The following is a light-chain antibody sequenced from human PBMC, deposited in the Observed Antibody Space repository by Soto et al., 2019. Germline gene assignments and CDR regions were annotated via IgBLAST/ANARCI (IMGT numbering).Light chain of an antibody. CDR1: SSDVGGYNY. CDR3: SSYTTSAPYV. Sequence: QSALTQPASVSGSPGQSITISCTGTSSDVGGYNYVSWYQQQSGKAPKLMIHEVSNRPSGVSNRFSGSKSGNTASLTISGLQAEDEADYYCSSYTTSAPYVFGSGTKLTVL. V-gene: IGLV2-14*01. J-gene: IGLJ1*01. CDR2: EVS.